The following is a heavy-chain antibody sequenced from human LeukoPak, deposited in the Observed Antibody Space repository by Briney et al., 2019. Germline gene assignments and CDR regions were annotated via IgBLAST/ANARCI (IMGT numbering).Heavy chain of an antibody. V-gene: IGHV4-34*01. D-gene: IGHD4-11*01. CDR3: ARLSLTTRVYYYYMDV. Sequence: SETLSLTCAVYGGSFSGYYWTWIRQPPGKGLEWIGEISHSGRANYNPSLKSRVTISVDTSKNQFSLKLSSVTAADTAVYYCARLSLTTRVYYYYMDVWGKGTTVTISS. J-gene: IGHJ6*03. CDR1: GGSFSGYY. CDR2: ISHSGRA.